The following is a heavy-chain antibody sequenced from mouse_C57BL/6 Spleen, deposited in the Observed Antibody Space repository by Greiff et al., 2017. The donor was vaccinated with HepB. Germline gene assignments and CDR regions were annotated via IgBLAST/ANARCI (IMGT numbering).Heavy chain of an antibody. J-gene: IGHJ2*01. CDR3: ARYSLGRRYFDY. V-gene: IGHV7-3*01. D-gene: IGHD4-1*01. CDR2: IRNKANGYTT. CDR1: GFTFTDYY. Sequence: EVKVEESGGGLVQPGGSLSLSCAASGFTFTDYYMSWVRQPPGKALEWLGFIRNKANGYTTEYSASVKGRFTISRDNSQSILYLQMNALRAEDSATYCCARYSLGRRYFDYWGQGTTRTVSS.